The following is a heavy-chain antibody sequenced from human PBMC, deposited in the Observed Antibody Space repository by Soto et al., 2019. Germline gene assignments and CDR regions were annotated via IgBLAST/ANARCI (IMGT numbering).Heavy chain of an antibody. CDR1: GGSISSYY. Sequence: SETLSLTCTVSGGSISSYYWSWIRQPAGKGLEWIGRIYTSGSTDYNPSLKSRVTMSVDTSKNQFSLKLSSVTAADTAVYYCASDGIAAAGTPFDPWGQGTLVTVSS. CDR3: ASDGIAAAGTPFDP. CDR2: IYTSGST. V-gene: IGHV4-4*07. D-gene: IGHD6-13*01. J-gene: IGHJ5*02.